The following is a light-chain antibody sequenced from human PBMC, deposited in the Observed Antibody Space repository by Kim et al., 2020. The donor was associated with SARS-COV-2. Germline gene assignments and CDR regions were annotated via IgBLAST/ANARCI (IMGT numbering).Light chain of an antibody. V-gene: IGKV1-33*01. Sequence: SLSESAGHRFTIACQASRDVTYSLNWYQQKPGKAPKLHIYDTSNLESGVPSRFSGSGTGTYFTFTISSLQPEDIATYYCQHLRDFGQGTKLEI. J-gene: IGKJ2*01. CDR1: RDVTYS. CDR3: QHLRD. CDR2: DTS.